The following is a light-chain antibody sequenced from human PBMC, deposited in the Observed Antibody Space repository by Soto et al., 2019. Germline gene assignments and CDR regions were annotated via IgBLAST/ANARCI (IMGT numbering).Light chain of an antibody. CDR3: SSYAGSDNWV. J-gene: IGLJ3*02. V-gene: IGLV2-8*01. Sequence: QSALTQPPSASASPGQSVTISCTGTNSDVGGYNYVSWYQQHPGKAPKLIIYDVNKRPSGVPDRFSGSKSGNTASLTVSGLQAEDEGDYFCSSYAGSDNWVFGGGTKVTVL. CDR1: NSDVGGYNY. CDR2: DVN.